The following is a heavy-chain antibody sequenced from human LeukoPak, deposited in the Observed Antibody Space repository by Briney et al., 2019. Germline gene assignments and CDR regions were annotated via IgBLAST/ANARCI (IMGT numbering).Heavy chain of an antibody. CDR3: AKDSYSGSYLADFDY. CDR2: ISGSGGST. J-gene: IGHJ4*02. Sequence: PGGSLRLSCAASGFTFSSYAMSWVRQAPGKGLEWVSAISGSGGSTYYADSVKGRFTISRDNSKNPLYLQMNSLRAEDTAVYYCAKDSYSGSYLADFDYWGQGTLVPVSS. CDR1: GFTFSSYA. V-gene: IGHV3-23*01. D-gene: IGHD1-26*01.